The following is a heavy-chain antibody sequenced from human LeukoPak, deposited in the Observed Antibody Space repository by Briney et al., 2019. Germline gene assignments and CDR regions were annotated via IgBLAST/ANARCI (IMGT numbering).Heavy chain of an antibody. CDR1: GFSFQGYT. CDR2: ISWSGGTT. J-gene: IGHJ4*02. V-gene: IGHV3-43*01. D-gene: IGHD3-10*01. CDR3: ARERIGGSLDY. Sequence: GGSLRLSCAASGFSFQGYTMHWVRQPPGKGLEWVSQISWSGGTTYYADSVKGRFTISRGNSRNSLYLQMNSLRTEDTALYYCARERIGGSLDYWGQGTLLTVSS.